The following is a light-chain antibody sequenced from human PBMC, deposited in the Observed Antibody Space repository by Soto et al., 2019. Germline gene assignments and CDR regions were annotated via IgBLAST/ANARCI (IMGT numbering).Light chain of an antibody. Sequence: EIVLTQTPATLSVSPGDRVTLSCRASQSVSNYLTWYQQKPGQAPRLLIYEASKRATGIPARFSGSGSGTDFPLTISSLETEDFAVYFCPQYSRWPRETFGPGTKVDIK. CDR2: EAS. CDR1: QSVSNY. CDR3: PQYSRWPRET. V-gene: IGKV3-11*01. J-gene: IGKJ3*01.